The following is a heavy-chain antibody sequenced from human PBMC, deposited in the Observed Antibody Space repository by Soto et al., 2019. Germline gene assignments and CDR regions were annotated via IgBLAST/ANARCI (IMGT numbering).Heavy chain of an antibody. J-gene: IGHJ4*01. CDR3: VRLYDSSGYYYFDY. CDR1: GFTFSRYS. D-gene: IGHD3-22*01. CDR2: IGSGGSFI. V-gene: IGHV3-21*01. Sequence: GGSLRLSCAASGFTFSRYSMNWVRQAPGRGPEWVSSIGSGGSFIYYADSLKGRFTISRDNAKNSLYLQMTSLRAEDTAVYYCVRLYDSSGYYYFDYWGQGTPVTVPQ.